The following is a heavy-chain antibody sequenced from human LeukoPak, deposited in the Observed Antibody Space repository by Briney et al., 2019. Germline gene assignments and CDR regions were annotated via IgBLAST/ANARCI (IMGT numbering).Heavy chain of an antibody. D-gene: IGHD5-12*01. Sequence: GSLRLSCAASGFTFSSYWMSWVRQAPGKGLEWVANIKRDGSEKYYVDSVKGRFTISRDNAKNSLYLQMNSLRAEDTAVYYCARISGSGYFPFDYWGQGTLVTVSS. CDR2: IKRDGSEK. CDR1: GFTFSSYW. CDR3: ARISGSGYFPFDY. J-gene: IGHJ4*02. V-gene: IGHV3-7*01.